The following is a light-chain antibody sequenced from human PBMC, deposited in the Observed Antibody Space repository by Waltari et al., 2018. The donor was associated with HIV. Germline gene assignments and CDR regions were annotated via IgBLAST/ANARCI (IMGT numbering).Light chain of an antibody. J-gene: IGKJ3*01. V-gene: IGKV3-20*01. CDR3: QQFGGSPLFS. Sequence: IVLTQSPDTISLSPGERATLSCRASQSVSSGYLAWYQQKPGQAPKLLIYGVSNRSTGIPEWFSGSGSGTDFTLTISRLAPEDFAMYFCQQFGGSPLFSFGPGTKVEIK. CDR1: QSVSSGY. CDR2: GVS.